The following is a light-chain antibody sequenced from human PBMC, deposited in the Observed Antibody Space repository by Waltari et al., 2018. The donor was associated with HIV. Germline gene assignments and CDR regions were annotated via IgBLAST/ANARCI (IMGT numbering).Light chain of an antibody. J-gene: IGLJ1*01. Sequence: QPPLTQSRSVSGPPRRSIPIPCPASSIQVGSNHRGTRYQQHPGRAPKLLIFDLNRRPSGVPDRFSGSKSGNTASLTISGLQAEDEADYYCCSSAGRYTFVFGTGTKVTVL. CDR1: SIQVGSNHR. CDR2: DLN. CDR3: CSSAGRYTFV. V-gene: IGLV2-11*01.